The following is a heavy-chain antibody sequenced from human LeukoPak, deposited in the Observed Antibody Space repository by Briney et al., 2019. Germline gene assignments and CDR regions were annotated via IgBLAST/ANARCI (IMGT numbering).Heavy chain of an antibody. CDR3: ARGARPAVHYGMDV. D-gene: IGHD2-2*01. V-gene: IGHV1-18*01. J-gene: IGHJ6*02. CDR2: ISAYDGNT. CDR1: GYTFTSYG. Sequence: ASVKVSCKASGYTFTSYGISWVRQAPGQGLEWMGWISAYDGNTNYAQKLQGRVTMTTDTSTSTAYMELRSLRSDDTAVYYCARGARPAVHYGMDVWGQGITVTVSS.